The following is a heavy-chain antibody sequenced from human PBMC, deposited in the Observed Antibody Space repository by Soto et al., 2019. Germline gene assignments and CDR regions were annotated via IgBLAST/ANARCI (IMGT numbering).Heavy chain of an antibody. D-gene: IGHD6-13*01. CDR1: GFTFDDYA. CDR3: VKDESINWYSGHFRH. J-gene: IGHJ1*01. V-gene: IGHV3-9*01. CDR2: INWNSGSI. Sequence: RLSCAASGFTFDDYAMHWVRQVPGKGLEWVSGINWNSGSIGYGDSVKGRFAISRDNAENSLHLQMNSLSAEDTAFYYCVKDESINWYSGHFRHWGQGTLVTVSS.